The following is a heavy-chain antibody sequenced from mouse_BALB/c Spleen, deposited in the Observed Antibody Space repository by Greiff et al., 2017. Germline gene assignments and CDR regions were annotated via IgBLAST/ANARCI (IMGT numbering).Heavy chain of an antibody. Sequence: EVKLVESGGGLVKPGGSLKLSCAASGFTFSSYTMSWVRQTPEKRLEWVATISSGGSYTYYPDSVKGRFTISRDNAKNTLYLQMSSLKSEDTAMYYCTRRYRYDGRVWAMDYWGQGTSVTVSS. CDR3: TRRYRYDGRVWAMDY. CDR2: ISSGGSYT. V-gene: IGHV5-6-4*01. CDR1: GFTFSSYT. J-gene: IGHJ4*01. D-gene: IGHD2-14*01.